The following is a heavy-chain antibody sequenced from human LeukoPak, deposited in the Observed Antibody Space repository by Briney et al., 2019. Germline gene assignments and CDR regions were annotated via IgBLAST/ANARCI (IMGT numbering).Heavy chain of an antibody. D-gene: IGHD3-9*01. J-gene: IGHJ6*04. CDR1: GFTFSNYG. V-gene: IGHV3-30*02. Sequence: PGGSLRLSCAASGFTFSNYGVHWVRQAPGKGLEWVAFIQYDGSNKYYVDSVKGRFTISRDNSKNMLYLQMNSLRAEDTAVYFCAKDGAGYVMDVWGKGTTVTVSS. CDR2: IQYDGSNK. CDR3: AKDGAGYVMDV.